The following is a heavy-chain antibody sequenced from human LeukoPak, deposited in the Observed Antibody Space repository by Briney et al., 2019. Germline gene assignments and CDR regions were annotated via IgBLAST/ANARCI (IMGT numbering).Heavy chain of an antibody. CDR2: IYHSGST. CDR3: ARGQAWCDP. J-gene: IGHJ5*02. Sequence: SETLSLTCAASGGSISSGGYSWSWLRQPPGTGLEWVGNIYHSGSTYYNPSLKSRVTISADRSKNQFSLKLSTVPAAHTAVYYCARGQAWCDPWGQGTLATVSS. CDR1: GGSISSGGYS. V-gene: IGHV4-30-2*01.